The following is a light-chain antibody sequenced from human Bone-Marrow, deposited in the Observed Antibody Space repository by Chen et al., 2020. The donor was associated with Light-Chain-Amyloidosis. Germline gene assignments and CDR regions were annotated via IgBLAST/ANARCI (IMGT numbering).Light chain of an antibody. CDR3: QSADVTGSYVM. CDR2: KDT. V-gene: IGLV3-25*03. J-gene: IGLJ3*02. CDR1: ALPKQH. Sequence: SYELTQPPSVSVSPGQTARITCSGDALPKQHAYWYQQRPGQAPVLIIYKDTVRPSGIPERISGSGSGTIVTLTISRVQAEDEADYYCQSADVTGSYVMFGGGTKLTVL.